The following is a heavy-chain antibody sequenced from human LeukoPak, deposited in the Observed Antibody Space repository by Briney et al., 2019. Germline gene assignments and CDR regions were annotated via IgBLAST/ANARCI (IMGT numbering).Heavy chain of an antibody. CDR2: MSNSGENT. D-gene: IGHD4-17*01. J-gene: IGHJ4*02. Sequence: GGSLRLSCAASGFIFSRYSMQWVRQTPGKGLEWVGIMSNSGENTFYGEAVKGRFTISRDNSQNTLYLQMNSLRPEDRAVYYCAKGGASVTRYVDYWGQGTLVTVSS. V-gene: IGHV3-30*18. CDR1: GFIFSRYS. CDR3: AKGGASVTRYVDY.